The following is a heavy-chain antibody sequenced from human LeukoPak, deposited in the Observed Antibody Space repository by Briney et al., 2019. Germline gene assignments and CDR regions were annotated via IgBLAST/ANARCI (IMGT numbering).Heavy chain of an antibody. J-gene: IGHJ4*02. V-gene: IGHV5-51*01. CDR1: AYPFTNYY. Sequence: HGASLQISCKGSAYPFTNYYIGWVRQVPGKGLEWMGIIYPGDSDTRYSPSFQGQVTISADKSISTAYLQWSSLKASDTAMYYCAGRAAEWELLEYWGQGTLRTVSS. CDR2: IYPGDSDT. CDR3: AGRAAEWELLEY. D-gene: IGHD1-26*01.